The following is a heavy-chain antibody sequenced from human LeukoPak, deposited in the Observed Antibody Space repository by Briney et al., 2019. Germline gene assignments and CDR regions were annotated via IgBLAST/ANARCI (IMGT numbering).Heavy chain of an antibody. J-gene: IGHJ4*01. V-gene: IGHV4-59*08. CDR1: GGSISNYY. Sequence: SETLSLTCTVSGGSISNYYWSWIRQPPGKGLEWIGYIYYSGSTNYNPSLKSRVTISVDTSKNQFSLKLSSVTAADTAVYYCAGTYYYGSGSYMGSSFDYWGQGTLVTVSS. CDR2: IYYSGST. CDR3: AGTYYYGSGSYMGSSFDY. D-gene: IGHD3-10*01.